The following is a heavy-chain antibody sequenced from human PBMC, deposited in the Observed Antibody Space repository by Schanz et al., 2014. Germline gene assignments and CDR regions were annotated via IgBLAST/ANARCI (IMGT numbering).Heavy chain of an antibody. CDR3: ARVGRGKWNYKTFDY. CDR2: ISSGGTTI. CDR1: GFSFSSYS. Sequence: EVQLVESGGGLVQPGESLRLSCAVSGFSFSSYSMSWVRQAPGKGLEWIAYISSGGTTIYYADSVKGRFTISRDNPKNTLYLQMNSLRAEDTAVYYCARVGRGKWNYKTFDYWGQGTLVTVSS. D-gene: IGHD1-7*01. J-gene: IGHJ4*02. V-gene: IGHV3-23*04.